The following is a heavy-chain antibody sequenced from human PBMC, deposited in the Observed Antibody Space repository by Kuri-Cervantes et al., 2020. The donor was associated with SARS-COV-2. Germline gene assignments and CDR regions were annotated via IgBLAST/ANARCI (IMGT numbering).Heavy chain of an antibody. J-gene: IGHJ4*02. D-gene: IGHD6-6*01. CDR1: GFTFSDYY. CDR2: ISSSGSTT. V-gene: IGHV3-11*01. CDR3: AKDPLWGSSSNSDY. Sequence: GESLKISCAASGFTFSDYYMSWIRQAPGKGLEWVSYISSSGSTTYYADSVKGRFTISRDNSKNTLYLQMNSLRAEDTAVYYCAKDPLWGSSSNSDYWGQGTLVTVSS.